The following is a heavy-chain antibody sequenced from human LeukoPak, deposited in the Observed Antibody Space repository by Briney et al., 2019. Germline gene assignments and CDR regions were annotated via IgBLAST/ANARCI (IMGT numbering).Heavy chain of an antibody. D-gene: IGHD2/OR15-2a*01. J-gene: IGHJ4*02. V-gene: IGHV1-24*01. CDR1: GYTLIELS. CDR3: ATDFYRGRQFDY. CDR2: FDPEDVET. Sequence: ASVKVSCKVSGYTLIELSMHWVRQAPGKGLEWMGGFDPEDVETIYAQKFQGRVTMTEDTSTATAYMELSSLRPDDTAVYYCATDFYRGRQFDYWGQGTLVTVSS.